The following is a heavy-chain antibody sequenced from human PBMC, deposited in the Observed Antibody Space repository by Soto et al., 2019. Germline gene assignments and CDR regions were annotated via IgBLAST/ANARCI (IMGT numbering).Heavy chain of an antibody. Sequence: QVQLQESGPGLVKPSETLSLTCVVSGGSISSDSWWSWVRQSPEKGLEWIGEIHDGGTTHYNPSLESRLTVSMDKSKNQPSHKLNSVTAADTAVYYCAKSRGFSQGDWGQGTLVTVSS. CDR2: IHDGGTT. D-gene: IGHD5-18*01. V-gene: IGHV4-4*02. CDR1: GGSISSDSW. CDR3: AKSRGFSQGD. J-gene: IGHJ4*02.